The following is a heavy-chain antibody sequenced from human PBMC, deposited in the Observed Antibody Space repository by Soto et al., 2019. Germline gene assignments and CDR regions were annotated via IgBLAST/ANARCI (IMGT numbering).Heavy chain of an antibody. D-gene: IGHD6-19*01. V-gene: IGHV3-30*03. CDR3: ARTVGGWYLDAFDI. CDR1: GFTFSSYG. CDR2: ISYDGSNK. J-gene: IGHJ3*02. Sequence: PGGSLRLSCAASGFTFSSYGMHWVRQAPGKGLEWVAVISYDGSNKYYADSVKGRFTISRDNSKNTLYLQMNSLRAEDTAVYYCARTVGGWYLDAFDIWGQGTMVTVSS.